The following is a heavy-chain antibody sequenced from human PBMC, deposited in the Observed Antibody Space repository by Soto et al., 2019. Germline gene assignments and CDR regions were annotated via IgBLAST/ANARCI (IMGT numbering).Heavy chain of an antibody. J-gene: IGHJ4*02. CDR1: GFSISDYW. Sequence: GGSLRLSCGVSGFSISDYWMHWVRQAPGKGLVWVSRISSDGNIKTYADSVKGRFTISRDNAKNTLYLQLNSLRVEDMAVYFCAEDYDGKIWGQGTLVTVSS. V-gene: IGHV3-74*01. CDR3: AEDYDGKI. CDR2: ISSDGNIK. D-gene: IGHD5-12*01.